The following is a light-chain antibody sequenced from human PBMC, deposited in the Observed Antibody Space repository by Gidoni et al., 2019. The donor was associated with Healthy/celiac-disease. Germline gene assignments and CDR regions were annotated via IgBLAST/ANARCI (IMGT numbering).Light chain of an antibody. CDR1: QSVSSSY. CDR2: GAS. J-gene: IGKJ3*01. V-gene: IGKV3-20*01. Sequence: EIVLTQSPGTLSLSPGERATLSCRASQSVSSSYLAWYQQKPGQAPRLLIYGASSRATGIPDRFSGSGSGTDFTLTISRLEPEDFAVYYCQQYGSSQLLFGPGTKVDIK. CDR3: QQYGSSQLL.